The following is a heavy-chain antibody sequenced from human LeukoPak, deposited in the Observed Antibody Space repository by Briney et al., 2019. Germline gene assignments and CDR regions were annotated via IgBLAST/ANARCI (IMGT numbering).Heavy chain of an antibody. CDR1: GFTFSSYG. D-gene: IGHD1-26*01. CDR3: AKDSLKRRSGGGINWFDP. CDR2: ISYDGSNK. Sequence: GRSVRLFYAASGFTFSSYGMQWVRQAPGKGLEGVADISYDGSNKYCADSVKGRFTISRDNSKNTLYLQMNSLRAEDTAVYYCAKDSLKRRSGGGINWFDPWGQGTLVTVSS. J-gene: IGHJ5*02. V-gene: IGHV3-30*18.